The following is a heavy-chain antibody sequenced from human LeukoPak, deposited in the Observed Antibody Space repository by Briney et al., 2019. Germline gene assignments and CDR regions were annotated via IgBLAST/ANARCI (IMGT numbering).Heavy chain of an antibody. Sequence: PGGSLRLSCAASGFTFSSYSMNWVRQAPGKGLEWVSSISSSSYIYYADSVKGRFTISRDNAKNSLYLQMNSLRAEDTAVYYCARLVRRSWYEDYWGQGTLVTVSS. V-gene: IGHV3-21*01. CDR3: ARLVRRSWYEDY. D-gene: IGHD6-13*01. J-gene: IGHJ4*02. CDR2: ISSSSYI. CDR1: GFTFSSYS.